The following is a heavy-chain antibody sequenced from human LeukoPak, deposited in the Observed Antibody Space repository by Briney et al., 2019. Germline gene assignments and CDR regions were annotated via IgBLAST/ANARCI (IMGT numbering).Heavy chain of an antibody. CDR2: ISASGRDT. Sequence: PGGSLRLSCVVSGLSFSSYSMTWVRQAPGKGLEWVSGISASGRDTWFPDSVKGRFTISRDNSKNTLFLQMNSLRVEDTAIYYCAREVGGSRAFDVWGQGTMVTVSS. V-gene: IGHV3-23*01. CDR3: AREVGGSRAFDV. D-gene: IGHD6-13*01. J-gene: IGHJ3*01. CDR1: GLSFSSYS.